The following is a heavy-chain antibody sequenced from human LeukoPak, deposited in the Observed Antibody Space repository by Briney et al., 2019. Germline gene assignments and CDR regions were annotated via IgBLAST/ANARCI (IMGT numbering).Heavy chain of an antibody. CDR2: IYYSGST. J-gene: IGHJ4*02. CDR3: ARVRAWGSGSSFPSYFDY. CDR1: GGSISSGGYY. Sequence: SETLSLTCTVSGGSISSGGYYWSWIRQHPGKGLEWIGYIYYSGSTYYNPSLKSRVTISVDTSKNQFSLKLSSVTAADTALYYCARVRAWGSGSSFPSYFDYGGQGTLVTVSS. V-gene: IGHV4-31*03. D-gene: IGHD3-10*01.